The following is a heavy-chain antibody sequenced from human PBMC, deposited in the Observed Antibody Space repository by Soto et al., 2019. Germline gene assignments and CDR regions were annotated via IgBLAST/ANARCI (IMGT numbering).Heavy chain of an antibody. CDR2: INPRNGDT. J-gene: IGHJ4*02. Sequence: ASGKVSCKASGYIFICYYIHWVRQAPGQGLEWMGWINPRNGDTKYAENFQGRVTMTSDTSIRTAYMELSGLRSDDTAVYYCARLAFDYWGQGTLVTVSS. CDR1: GYIFICYY. CDR3: ARLAFDY. V-gene: IGHV1-2*02.